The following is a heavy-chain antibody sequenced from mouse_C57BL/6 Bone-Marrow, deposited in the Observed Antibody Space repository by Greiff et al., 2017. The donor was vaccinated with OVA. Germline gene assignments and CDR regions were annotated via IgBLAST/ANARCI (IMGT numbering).Heavy chain of an antibody. CDR2: ITHSGET. J-gene: IGHJ3*01. D-gene: IGHD2-3*01. V-gene: IGHV12-3*01. CDR3: AGDPDGYALAY. CDR1: GFPITSGYY. Sequence: QVQLQQSGPGLVKPSQSLFLTCSITGFPITSGYYWIWIRQSPGKPLEWMGYITHSGETFYNPSLQSPISITRETSKNQFFLQLNSVTTEDTAMYYCAGDPDGYALAYWGQGTLVTVSA.